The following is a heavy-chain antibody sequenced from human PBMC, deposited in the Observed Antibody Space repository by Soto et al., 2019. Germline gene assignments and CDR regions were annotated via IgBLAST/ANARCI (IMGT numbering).Heavy chain of an antibody. D-gene: IGHD2-21*01. CDR1: RFTFTDYA. CDR2: ITGGGGDT. J-gene: IGHJ3*02. V-gene: IGHV3-23*01. CDR3: TKELARIAKGAFAI. Sequence: GGSLRLSCAASRFTFTDYAMSWVRQAPGKGLEWVSAITGGGGDTTYYADSVKGRLTISTDNSKNTVYLQMNSLRAEDTAIYYCTKELARIAKGAFAIWGQGTLVTVSS.